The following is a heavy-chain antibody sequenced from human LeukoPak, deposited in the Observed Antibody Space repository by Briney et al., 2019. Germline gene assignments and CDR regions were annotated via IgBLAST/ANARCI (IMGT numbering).Heavy chain of an antibody. Sequence: GGSLRLSCAASGFTFSSYAMSWVRQAPGKGLEWVSVISGSGGSTYYADSVKGRFTISRDNSKNTLYLQMNSLRAEDTAVYYCAKETVYSSSWSYYYYGMDVWGQGTTVTVSS. CDR1: GFTFSSYA. J-gene: IGHJ6*02. V-gene: IGHV3-23*01. CDR3: AKETVYSSSWSYYYYGMDV. D-gene: IGHD6-13*01. CDR2: ISGSGGST.